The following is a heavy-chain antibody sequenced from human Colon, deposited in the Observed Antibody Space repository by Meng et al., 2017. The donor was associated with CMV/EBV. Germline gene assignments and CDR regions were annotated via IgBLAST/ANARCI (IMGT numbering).Heavy chain of an antibody. Sequence: GGSLRLSCEVSGFIFSDYYMTWIRQAPGTGLEWVSHISGSGTTKSYADSVRDRFTITRDNAKNSLSLQLNSLSADDTAIYYCAREILAASTGPGLDPWGQGTLVTVSS. V-gene: IGHV3-11*01. D-gene: IGHD6-13*01. CDR1: GFIFSDYY. CDR2: ISGSGTTK. J-gene: IGHJ5*02. CDR3: AREILAASTGPGLDP.